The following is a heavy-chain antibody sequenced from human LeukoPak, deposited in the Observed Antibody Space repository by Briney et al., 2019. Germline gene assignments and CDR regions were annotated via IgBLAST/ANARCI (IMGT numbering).Heavy chain of an antibody. D-gene: IGHD6-19*01. CDR2: INTDGTVT. J-gene: IGHJ4*02. CDR3: ATKQWLAPPPDS. CDR1: GFTFSKYW. Sequence: GGSRRLSCAASGFTFSKYWMLWVRQAQGKGLESVSRINTDGTVTTYADSVKGRFTVSRDNADNTMFLQMNSVRDEDTAVYYCATKQWLAPPPDSWGQGTPVTVSS. V-gene: IGHV3-74*01.